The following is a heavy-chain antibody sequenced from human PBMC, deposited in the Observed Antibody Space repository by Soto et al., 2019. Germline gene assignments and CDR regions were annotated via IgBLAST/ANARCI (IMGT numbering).Heavy chain of an antibody. CDR3: ARVGTVPYYYYYGMDV. Sequence: GGSLRLSCAASGFTFSSYAMHWVRQAPGKGLEWVAVISYDGSNKYYADSVKGRFTISRDNSKNTLYLQMNSLRAEDTAVYYCARVGTVPYYYYYGMDVWGQGTTVTVSS. J-gene: IGHJ6*02. D-gene: IGHD1-1*01. CDR1: GFTFSSYA. V-gene: IGHV3-30-3*01. CDR2: ISYDGSNK.